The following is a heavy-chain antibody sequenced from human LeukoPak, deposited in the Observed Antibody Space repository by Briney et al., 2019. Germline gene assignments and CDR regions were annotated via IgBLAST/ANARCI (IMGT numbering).Heavy chain of an antibody. CDR1: GGSISSSNYY. CDR3: ARAVTSSSSWYKWVNWFDP. CDR2: VYYSGNT. V-gene: IGHV4-39*07. Sequence: SETLSLTCTVSGGSISSSNYYWCWIRQPPGKGLECIGSVYYSGNTYYNPSLKRRATISVDTSKNQFSLKLSSVTAADTAVYYCARAVTSSSSWYKWVNWFDPWGQGTLVTVSS. D-gene: IGHD6-13*01. J-gene: IGHJ5*02.